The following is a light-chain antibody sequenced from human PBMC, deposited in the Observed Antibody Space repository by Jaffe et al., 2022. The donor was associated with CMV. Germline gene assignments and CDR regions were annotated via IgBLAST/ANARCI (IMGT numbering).Light chain of an antibody. CDR1: QGISRF. Sequence: DIQMTQSPSTLSASVGDRVTISCRASQGISRFLAWYQQKPGKAPKVLIYEASSLKSGVPSRFSGSESGTDFTLTISSLQPDDFATYYCQQYYTYPWTFGQGTKVDIK. CDR3: QQYYTYPWT. J-gene: IGKJ1*01. CDR2: EAS. V-gene: IGKV1-5*01.